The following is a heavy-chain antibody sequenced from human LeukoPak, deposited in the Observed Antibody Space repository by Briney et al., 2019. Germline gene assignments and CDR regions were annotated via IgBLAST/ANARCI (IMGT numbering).Heavy chain of an antibody. Sequence: GGSLRLSCAASGFTFKSYAMSWVRQAPGKGLEWVSGISGGGGSTYYADSVKGRFTISRDNSKKKLYLQMNSLRAEDTAVYYCAKDSRGYSGYDFDSWGQGSLVTASS. V-gene: IGHV3-23*01. D-gene: IGHD5-12*01. CDR1: GFTFKSYA. J-gene: IGHJ4*02. CDR3: AKDSRGYSGYDFDS. CDR2: ISGGGGST.